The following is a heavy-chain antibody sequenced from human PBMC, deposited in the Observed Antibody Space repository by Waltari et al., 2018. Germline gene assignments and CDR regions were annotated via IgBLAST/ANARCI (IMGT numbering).Heavy chain of an antibody. CDR2: INPNSGGT. CDR3: ARVDPYQLLHYYYYGMDV. J-gene: IGHJ6*02. CDR1: GYTFTGYY. V-gene: IGHV1-2*02. D-gene: IGHD2-2*01. Sequence: QVQLVQSGAEVKKPGASVKVSCKASGYTFTGYYMHWVRQAHGQGLEWMGWINPNSGGTNYAQKFQGRVTMTRDTSISTAYMELSRLRSDDTAVYYCARVDPYQLLHYYYYGMDVWGQGTTVTVSS.